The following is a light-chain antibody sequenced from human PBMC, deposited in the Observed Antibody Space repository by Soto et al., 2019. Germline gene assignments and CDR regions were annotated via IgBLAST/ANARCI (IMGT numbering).Light chain of an antibody. Sequence: EIVLTQSPGTLSLSPGERATLSCRASQSVSSSYLAWYQQKPGQAPRLLIYGASSRATGIPDRFSGSGSGTDFTLTISSLQPQDFAVYYCQQHCISPRFTFGPGTKVDIK. CDR3: QQHCISPRFT. CDR2: GAS. V-gene: IGKV3-20*01. CDR1: QSVSSSY. J-gene: IGKJ3*01.